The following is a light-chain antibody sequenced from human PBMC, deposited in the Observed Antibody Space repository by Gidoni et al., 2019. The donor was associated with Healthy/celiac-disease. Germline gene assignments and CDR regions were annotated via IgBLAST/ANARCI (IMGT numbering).Light chain of an antibody. J-gene: IGLJ2*01. Sequence: QSALTQPPSASGSPGQSVTISCTGTSIDVGGYNYVSWYQQHSGKAPKLMIYEVSKRPSGVPDRVSGLQADDEADYYCSSYAGSNNVVFGGGTKLTGL. CDR1: SIDVGGYNY. CDR3: SSYAGSNNVV. CDR2: EVS. V-gene: IGLV2-8*01.